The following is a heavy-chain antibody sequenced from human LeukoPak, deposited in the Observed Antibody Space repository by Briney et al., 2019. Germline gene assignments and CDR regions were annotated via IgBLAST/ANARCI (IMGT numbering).Heavy chain of an antibody. CDR3: AREGGSIYMAAAGYNWFDP. V-gene: IGHV1-69*04. Sequence: SVKVSCKASGGTFSSYTISWVRQAPGQGLEWMGRIIPILGIANYAQKFQGRVTITADKSTSTAYMELSSLRSEDTAVYYCAREGGSIYMAAAGYNWFDPWGQGTLVTVSS. CDR2: IIPILGIA. D-gene: IGHD6-13*01. CDR1: GGTFSSYT. J-gene: IGHJ5*02.